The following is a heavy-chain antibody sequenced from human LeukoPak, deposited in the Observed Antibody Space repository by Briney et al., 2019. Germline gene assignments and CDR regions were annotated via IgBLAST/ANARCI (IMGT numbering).Heavy chain of an antibody. D-gene: IGHD2-2*01. V-gene: IGHV4-4*07. CDR1: GGSISSYY. CDR3: ASLGYCSSTSCRRDYSDY. J-gene: IGHJ4*02. Sequence: PSETLSLTCTVSGGSISSYYWSWIRQPAGKGLEWIGRIYTGGSTNYNPSLKSRVTMSVDTSKNQFSLKLSSVTAADTAVYYCASLGYCSSTSCRRDYSDYWGQGTLVTVSS. CDR2: IYTGGST.